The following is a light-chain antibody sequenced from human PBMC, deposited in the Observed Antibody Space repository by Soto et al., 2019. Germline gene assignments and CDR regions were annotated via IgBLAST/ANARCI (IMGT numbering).Light chain of an antibody. J-gene: IGLJ2*01. CDR2: LNSDGSH. Sequence: QLVLTQSPSASASLGASVKLTCTLSSGHSSYAIAWHQQQPEKGPRYLMNLNSDGSHSKGDGIPDRFSGSSSGAERYLTISSLQSEDEADYYCQTWGTGIQVFCGGTKVTVL. CDR3: QTWGTGIQV. V-gene: IGLV4-69*01. CDR1: SGHSSYA.